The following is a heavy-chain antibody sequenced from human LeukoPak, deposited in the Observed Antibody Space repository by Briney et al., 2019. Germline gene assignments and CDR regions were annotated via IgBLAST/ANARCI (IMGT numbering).Heavy chain of an antibody. CDR1: GFTFSNFG. CDR2: ISYDGSTK. V-gene: IGHV3-30*03. J-gene: IGHJ4*02. D-gene: IGHD3-22*01. CDR3: ATPPTAYTSGSLGH. Sequence: PGGSLRLSCEASGFTFSNFGMHWVRQAPGKGLEWVAIISYDGSTKYYADSVKGRFSISRDNSKNTLYLQMNSLRVEDTAVYYCATPPTAYTSGSLGHWGQGTLVTVSS.